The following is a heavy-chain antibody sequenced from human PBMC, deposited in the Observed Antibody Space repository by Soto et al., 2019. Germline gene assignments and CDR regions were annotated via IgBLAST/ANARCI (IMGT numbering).Heavy chain of an antibody. D-gene: IGHD2-15*01. V-gene: IGHV1-69*12. CDR1: GGAFSDYA. CDR3: ASWLKGPDIGNYYYGMDV. Sequence: QVQLVQSGAEVKKPGSSVKVSSKASGGAFSDYAFSWVRQAPGQGLEWLGGITPIFRAPDYAQKFQGRVTITADEFTRTAYMEMNSLRSEDTAVYYCASWLKGPDIGNYYYGMDVWGQGTTVTVS. CDR2: ITPIFRAP. J-gene: IGHJ6*02.